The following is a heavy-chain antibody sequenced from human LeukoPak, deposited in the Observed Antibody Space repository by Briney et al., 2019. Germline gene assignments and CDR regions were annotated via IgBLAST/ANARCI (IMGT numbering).Heavy chain of an antibody. CDR2: ISGGST. V-gene: IGHV3-38-3*01. Sequence: SGGSLRLSCAASGFTVSSNEMSWVRQAPGKGLEWVSSISGGSTYYADSRKGRFTISRDNSKNTLHLQTNSLRAEDTAVPRKYSYGYGLYSYYYGMDVWGQGTTVTVSS. J-gene: IGHJ6*02. CDR3: YSYGYGLYSYYYGMDV. CDR1: GFTVSSNE. D-gene: IGHD5-18*01.